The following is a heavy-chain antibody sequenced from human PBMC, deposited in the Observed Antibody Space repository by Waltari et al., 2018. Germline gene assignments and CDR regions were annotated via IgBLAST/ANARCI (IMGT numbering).Heavy chain of an antibody. CDR3: ASRRGYSYGSLDY. J-gene: IGHJ4*02. V-gene: IGHV1-69*10. D-gene: IGHD5-18*01. Sequence: SWVRQAPGQGLEWMGGIIPILGIANYAQKFQGRVTITADKSTSTAYMELSSLRSEDTAVYYCASRRGYSYGSLDYWGQGTLVTVSS. CDR2: IIPILGIA.